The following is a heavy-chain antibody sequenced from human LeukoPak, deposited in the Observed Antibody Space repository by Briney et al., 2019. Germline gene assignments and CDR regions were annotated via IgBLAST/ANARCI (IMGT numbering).Heavy chain of an antibody. D-gene: IGHD6-6*01. CDR3: ARDRIATHY. CDR2: ISSSGSTI. Sequence: PGGSLRLSCAASGFTFSSYEMNWVRQAPGKGLEWVSYISSSGSTIYYADSVKGRFTISRDNDKNSLCLQMNSLRAEDTAVYYCARDRIATHYWGQGTLVTVSS. J-gene: IGHJ4*02. CDR1: GFTFSSYE. V-gene: IGHV3-48*03.